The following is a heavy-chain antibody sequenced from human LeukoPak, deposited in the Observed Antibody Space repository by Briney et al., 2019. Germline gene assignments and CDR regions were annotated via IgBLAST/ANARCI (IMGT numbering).Heavy chain of an antibody. J-gene: IGHJ4*02. CDR3: SRGGDNNYYFDY. CDR1: GFTFNSYS. CDR2: ISCSSSYI. Sequence: GGSLRLSCAASGFTFNSYSMNWVRQAPGKGLEWVSSISCSSSYIYYADSVKGRFTISRDNAKNSLYLQMNSLRAEDTAVYYCSRGGDNNYYFDYWGQGTLVTVSS. V-gene: IGHV3-21*01. D-gene: IGHD1-1*01.